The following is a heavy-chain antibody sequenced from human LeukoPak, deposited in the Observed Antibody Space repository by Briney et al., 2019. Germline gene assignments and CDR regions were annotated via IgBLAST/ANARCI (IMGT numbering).Heavy chain of an antibody. CDR2: ISGRSFSM. J-gene: IGHJ5*02. CDR1: GFSFNESY. V-gene: IGHV3-11*01. Sequence: GGSLRLSCEASGFSFNESYMTWIRQAPGKGLEWVAYISGRSFSMYYADSVKGRFTISRDNAKNSLYLHMSGLKAEDTAVYFCARGKQRYDRWGQGTLVTVSS. CDR3: ARGKQRYDR. D-gene: IGHD3-9*01.